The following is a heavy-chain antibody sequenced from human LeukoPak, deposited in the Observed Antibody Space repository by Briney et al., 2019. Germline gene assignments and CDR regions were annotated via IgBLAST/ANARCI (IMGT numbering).Heavy chain of an antibody. J-gene: IGHJ4*02. V-gene: IGHV3-30*03. CDR3: ARDISPSYFGSFDY. D-gene: IGHD3-10*01. CDR1: GFTFSSYG. CDR2: ISYEGSKK. Sequence: GGSLRLSCAASGFTFSSYGMHWVRQAPGKGLEWVALISYEGSKKYYADFVKDRFTISRDNSKNTLYLQMNSLRAEDTAVYYCARDISPSYFGSFDYWGQGTLVTVSS.